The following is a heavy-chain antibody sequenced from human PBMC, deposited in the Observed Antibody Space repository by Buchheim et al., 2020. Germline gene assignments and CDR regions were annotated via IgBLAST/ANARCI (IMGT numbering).Heavy chain of an antibody. Sequence: QVQLQQWGAGLLKPSETLSLTCAVYGGSFSGYYWSWIRQPPGKGLEWIGEINHSGSTNYNPSLKSRVTISVDTSKKQFSLKLSSVTAADTAVYYCARVGGYCSSTSCYDWAYYYYGMDVWGQGTT. CDR2: INHSGST. CDR1: GGSFSGYY. V-gene: IGHV4-34*01. CDR3: ARVGGYCSSTSCYDWAYYYYGMDV. D-gene: IGHD2-2*01. J-gene: IGHJ6*02.